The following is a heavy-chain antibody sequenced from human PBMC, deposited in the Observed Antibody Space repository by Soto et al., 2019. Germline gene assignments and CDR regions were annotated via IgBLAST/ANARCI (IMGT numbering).Heavy chain of an antibody. CDR2: IYYSGST. V-gene: IGHV4-39*01. J-gene: IGHJ3*02. Sequence: PSETLSLTCTVSGGSVSSRSYYWGWIRQAPGRGLEWIGSIYYSGSTYYNPSLKSQVTISVDTSKNQFSLKLSSVTAADTAVYYCVRHLYYYDTSGYFDAFDIWGQGTMVTVSS. CDR3: VRHLYYYDTSGYFDAFDI. CDR1: GGSVSSRSYY. D-gene: IGHD3-22*01.